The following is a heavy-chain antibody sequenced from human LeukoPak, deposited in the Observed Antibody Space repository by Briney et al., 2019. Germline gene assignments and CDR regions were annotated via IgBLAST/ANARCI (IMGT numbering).Heavy chain of an antibody. Sequence: PGGSLRLSCEASGFTFSSYSMNWVRQAPGKGLEWVSSISSSSSYIYYADSVKGRFTISRDNAKNALYLQMNSLRAEDTAVYYCARGDDSSGYSFDYWGQGTLVTVSS. CDR3: ARGDDSSGYSFDY. J-gene: IGHJ4*02. CDR2: ISSSSSYI. V-gene: IGHV3-21*01. CDR1: GFTFSSYS. D-gene: IGHD3-22*01.